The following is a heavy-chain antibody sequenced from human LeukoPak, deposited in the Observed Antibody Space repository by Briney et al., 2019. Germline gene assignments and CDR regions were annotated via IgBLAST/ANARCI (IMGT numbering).Heavy chain of an antibody. D-gene: IGHD2-2*02. Sequence: SVKVSCKASGGTFSSYAISWVRQAPGQGLEWMGGIIPIFGTANYAQKFQGRVTMTTDTSTSTAYMELRSLRSDDTAVYYCARVFDIVVVPAAIRGNWFDPWGQGTLVTVSS. CDR1: GGTFSSYA. CDR3: ARVFDIVVVPAAIRGNWFDP. V-gene: IGHV1-69*05. J-gene: IGHJ5*02. CDR2: IIPIFGTA.